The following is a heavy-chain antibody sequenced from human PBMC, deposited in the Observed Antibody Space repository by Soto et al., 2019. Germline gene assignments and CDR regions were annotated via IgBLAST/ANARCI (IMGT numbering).Heavy chain of an antibody. D-gene: IGHD1-1*01. J-gene: IGHJ4*02. CDR2: VYYSGRT. Sequence: SETLSLTCTVSGGSFRSDAYYWSWIRQPPGKGLEWIGCVYYSGRTYYNPSLESRITISMDTFKDQFSLKLSSVNAADTAVYYCARDTANSPNYFDYWGQGPLVTVYS. CDR1: GGSFRSDAYY. V-gene: IGHV4-30-4*01. CDR3: ARDTANSPNYFDY.